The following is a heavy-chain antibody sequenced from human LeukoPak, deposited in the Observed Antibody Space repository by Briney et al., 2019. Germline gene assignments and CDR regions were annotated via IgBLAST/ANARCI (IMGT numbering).Heavy chain of an antibody. CDR3: AKEGRSIAARRVNWFDP. CDR1: GFTFSSYS. J-gene: IGHJ5*02. V-gene: IGHV3-21*04. CDR2: ISSSSSYI. D-gene: IGHD6-6*01. Sequence: GGSLRLSCAASGFTFSSYSMNWVRQAPGKGLEWVSSISSSSSYIYYADSVKGRFTISRDNAKNSLYLQMNSLRAEDTAVYYCAKEGRSIAARRVNWFDPWGQGTLVTVSS.